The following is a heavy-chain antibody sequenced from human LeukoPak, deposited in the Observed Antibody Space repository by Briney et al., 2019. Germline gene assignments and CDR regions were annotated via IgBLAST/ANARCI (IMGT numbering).Heavy chain of an antibody. CDR2: IKQDGSEK. Sequence: PGGSLRLSCAASGFTFSSYGMHWVRQAPGKGLEWVANIKQDGSEKYYVDSVKGRFTISRDNAKNSLYLQMNSLRAEDTAVYYCARVTEFSTQYDSHYYYYMDVWGKGTTVTVSS. V-gene: IGHV3-7*01. J-gene: IGHJ6*03. D-gene: IGHD3-3*01. CDR3: ARVTEFSTQYDSHYYYYMDV. CDR1: GFTFSSYG.